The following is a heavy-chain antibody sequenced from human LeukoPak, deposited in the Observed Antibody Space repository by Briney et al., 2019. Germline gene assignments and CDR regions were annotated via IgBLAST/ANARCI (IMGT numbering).Heavy chain of an antibody. D-gene: IGHD2-2*01. CDR3: ARDLRRYCSSTSCYGMDV. Sequence: GRSLRLSCAASGFTFSSYGMHWVRQAPGKGLEWVAVIWYDGSNKYYADSVKGRFTISRDNSKNTLYLQMNSLRADDPAMYFSARDLRRYCSSTSCYGMDVWGQGTTVTVSS. CDR2: IWYDGSNK. V-gene: IGHV3-33*01. J-gene: IGHJ6*02. CDR1: GFTFSSYG.